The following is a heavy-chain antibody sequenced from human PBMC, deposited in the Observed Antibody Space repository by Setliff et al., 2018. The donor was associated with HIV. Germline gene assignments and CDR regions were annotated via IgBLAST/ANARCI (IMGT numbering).Heavy chain of an antibody. CDR1: GGSITSGGHY. D-gene: IGHD5-12*01. J-gene: IGHJ5*01. CDR2: IHYTGSN. CDR3: ARGGNSRAAWFDS. V-gene: IGHV4-31*02. Sequence: SETLSLTCTVSGGSITSGGHYWSWIRQQAGKGLEWIGYIHYTGSNFYNPSLTDRLTMSVDTSDNQFSLKSTSVTAADTAVYYCARGGNSRAAWFDSWGQGTLVTVSS.